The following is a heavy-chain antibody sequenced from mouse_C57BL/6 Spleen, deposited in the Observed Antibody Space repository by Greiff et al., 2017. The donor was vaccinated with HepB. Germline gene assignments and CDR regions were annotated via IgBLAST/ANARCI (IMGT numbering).Heavy chain of an antibody. J-gene: IGHJ2*01. D-gene: IGHD1-1*01. V-gene: IGHV1-50*01. CDR1: GYTFTSYW. CDR3: ARADYGSSRDY. Sequence: QVQLQQPGAELVKPGASVKLSCKASGYTFTSYWMQWVKQRPGQGLEWIGEIDPSDSYTNYNQKFKGKATLTVDTSSSTAYMQLSSLTSEDSAVYYCARADYGSSRDYWGQGTTLTVSS. CDR2: IDPSDSYT.